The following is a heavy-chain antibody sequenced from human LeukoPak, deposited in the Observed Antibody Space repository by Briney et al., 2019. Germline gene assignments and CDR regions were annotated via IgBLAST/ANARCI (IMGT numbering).Heavy chain of an antibody. V-gene: IGHV3-9*01. CDR1: GFTFDDYA. D-gene: IGHD6-19*01. Sequence: PGGSLRLSWAASGFTFDDYAMHWVRQAPGKGLEWVSGISWNSGSIGYADSVKGRFTISRDNAENSLYLQMNSLRDEDTALYYCAKDMAAVAGTGAFDIWGQGTMVTVSS. CDR3: AKDMAAVAGTGAFDI. CDR2: ISWNSGSI. J-gene: IGHJ3*02.